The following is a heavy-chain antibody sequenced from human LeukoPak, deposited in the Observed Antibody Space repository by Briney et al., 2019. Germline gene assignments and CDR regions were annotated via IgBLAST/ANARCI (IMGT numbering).Heavy chain of an antibody. CDR1: GYTFTSHG. Sequence: ASVKVSCKASGYTFTSHGISWVRQAPGQGLEWMGWISVYNGNTNYGQKLQGRVTITTDTSTSTAYMELRSLRSDDTAVYHCARGSAFGYAFDIWGQGTMVTVSS. D-gene: IGHD3-10*01. CDR3: ARGSAFGYAFDI. CDR2: ISVYNGNT. V-gene: IGHV1-18*01. J-gene: IGHJ3*02.